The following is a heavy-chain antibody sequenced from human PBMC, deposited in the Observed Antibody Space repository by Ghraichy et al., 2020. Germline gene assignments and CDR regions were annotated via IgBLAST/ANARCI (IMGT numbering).Heavy chain of an antibody. D-gene: IGHD3-22*01. CDR1: GGSISSYY. CDR2: IYYSGST. Sequence: SETLSLTCTVSGGSISSYYWSWIRQPPGKGLEWIGYIYYSGSTNYNPSLKSRVTISVDTSKNQFSLNLSSVTAADTAVYYCARAGYDSSGYYYRYWGQGTLVTVSS. CDR3: ARAGYDSSGYYYRY. J-gene: IGHJ4*02. V-gene: IGHV4-59*01.